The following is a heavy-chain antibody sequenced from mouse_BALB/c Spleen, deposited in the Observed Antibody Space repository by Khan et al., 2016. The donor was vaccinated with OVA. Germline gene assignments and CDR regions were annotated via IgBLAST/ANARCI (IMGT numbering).Heavy chain of an antibody. CDR1: GYTFADSG. V-gene: IGHV1S137*01. D-gene: IGHD2-3*01. Sequence: QVHVKQSGPEPVRPGASVKISCKGSGYTFADSGMHWVRQSHAKSLEWIGVISTYYGNIKYNQKFEGRATMTVDKSSSTAYMELARMTSEDSAVYFCIRDGSSEFAYWGQGTLVTVSA. J-gene: IGHJ3*01. CDR2: ISTYYGNI. CDR3: IRDGSSEFAY.